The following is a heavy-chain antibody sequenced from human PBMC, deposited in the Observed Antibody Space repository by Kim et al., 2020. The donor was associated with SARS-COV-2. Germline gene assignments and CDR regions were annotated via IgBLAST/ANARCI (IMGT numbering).Heavy chain of an antibody. V-gene: IGHV4-59*13. Sequence: SETLSLTCTVSGGSISSYYWSWIRQPPGKGLEWIGYIYYSGSTNYNPSLKSRVTISVDTSKNQFSLKLSSVTAADTAVYYCARTYYYDSSGYGRPYDAFDIWGQGTMVTVSS. CDR3: ARTYYYDSSGYGRPYDAFDI. D-gene: IGHD3-22*01. CDR2: IYYSGST. J-gene: IGHJ3*02. CDR1: GGSISSYY.